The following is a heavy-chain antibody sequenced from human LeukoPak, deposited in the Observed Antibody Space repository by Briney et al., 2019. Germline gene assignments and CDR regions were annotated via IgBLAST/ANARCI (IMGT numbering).Heavy chain of an antibody. CDR3: ARSILNSGYYMDV. D-gene: IGHD6-19*01. J-gene: IGHJ6*03. Sequence: GSLRLSCAASGFTFSSYWMSWVRQAPGKGLEWIGRIYTSGSPNSNPSLKSRVTMSVDTSKNQFSLKLSSVTAADTAVYYCARSILNSGYYMDVWGKGTTVTVSS. CDR2: IYTSGSP. V-gene: IGHV4-4*07. CDR1: GFTFSSYW.